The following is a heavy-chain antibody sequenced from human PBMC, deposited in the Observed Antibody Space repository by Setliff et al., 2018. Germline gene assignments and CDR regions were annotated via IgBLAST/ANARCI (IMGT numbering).Heavy chain of an antibody. CDR2: INWNGGST. J-gene: IGHJ4*02. D-gene: IGHD4-17*01. CDR3: ARWGGMTTGDY. Sequence: GGSLRLSCAASGFTFDDYGMSWVRQAPGKGLEWVSGINWNGGSTGYADSVKGRFTISRDNAKNSLYLQMNSLRAEDTALYHCARWGGMTTGDYWGQGTLVTVSS. V-gene: IGHV3-20*01. CDR1: GFTFDDYG.